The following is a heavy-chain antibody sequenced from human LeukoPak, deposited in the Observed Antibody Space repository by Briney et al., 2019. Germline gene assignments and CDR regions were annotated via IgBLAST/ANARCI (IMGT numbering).Heavy chain of an antibody. Sequence: KPSETLSLTCTVSGGSISSGGYYWSWIRQPPGKGLEWIGYIYHSGSTYYNPSLKSRVTISVDRSKNQFSLKLSSVTAADTAVYYCAREILIVVVPAEPDAFDIWGQGTMVTVSS. CDR2: IYHSGST. CDR1: GGSISSGGYY. CDR3: AREILIVVVPAEPDAFDI. J-gene: IGHJ3*02. D-gene: IGHD2-2*01. V-gene: IGHV4-30-2*01.